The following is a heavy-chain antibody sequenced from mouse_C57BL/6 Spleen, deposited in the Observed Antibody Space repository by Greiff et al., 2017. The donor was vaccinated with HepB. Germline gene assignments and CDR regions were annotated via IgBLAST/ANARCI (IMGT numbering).Heavy chain of an antibody. J-gene: IGHJ4*01. CDR2: INPSNGGT. CDR1: GYTFTSYW. CDR3: ARAEGLYAMDY. Sequence: QVQLQQPGTELVKPGASVKLSCKASGYTFTSYWMHWVKQRPGQGLEWIGNINPSNGGTNYNEKFKSKATLTVDKSSSTAYMQLSILPSEDSAVYYCARAEGLYAMDYWGQGTSVTVSS. V-gene: IGHV1-53*01.